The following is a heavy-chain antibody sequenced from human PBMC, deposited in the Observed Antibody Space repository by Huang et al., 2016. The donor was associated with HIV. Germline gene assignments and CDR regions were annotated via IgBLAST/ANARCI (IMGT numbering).Heavy chain of an antibody. CDR3: AKGSERSLTGPKYQYYFDY. Sequence: EVQLLESGGGLVQPGGSLRLSCAASIFTFSTSAMSWVRQAAGKGVEWVSGISGSGISTDYADSVKGRFTISRDNSRNTLYLQMKSLRVEDTAIYYCAKGSERSLTGPKYQYYFDYWGQGTLVTVSS. V-gene: IGHV3-23*01. CDR2: ISGSGIST. D-gene: IGHD3-3*01. CDR1: IFTFSTSA. J-gene: IGHJ4*02.